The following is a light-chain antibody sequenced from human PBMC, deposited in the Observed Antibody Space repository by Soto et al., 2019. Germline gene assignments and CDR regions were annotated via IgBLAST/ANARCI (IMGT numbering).Light chain of an antibody. J-gene: IGKJ1*01. Sequence: EIVLTQSPATLSLSPGERATLSRRASQSVSTYLAWYQQKPGQAPRLLIYDVSDRATGIPARFSGSGSGTNFTLTISGLEPEDFAVYYCQHRSGWPPWTFGQGTKVQI. CDR2: DVS. CDR1: QSVSTY. CDR3: QHRSGWPPWT. V-gene: IGKV3-11*01.